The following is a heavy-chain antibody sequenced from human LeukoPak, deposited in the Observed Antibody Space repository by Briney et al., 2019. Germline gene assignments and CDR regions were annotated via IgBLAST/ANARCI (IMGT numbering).Heavy chain of an antibody. D-gene: IGHD6-13*01. Sequence: PGGSLRLSCAASGFTFSGYGMHWVRQAPGKGLEWVAFIRYDGSDKYYADSVKGRFTISRDNSKNTLYVQMNTLRAEDTAVYYCAKDIGRSSYYYFDYWGQGTLVTVSS. J-gene: IGHJ4*02. CDR1: GFTFSGYG. V-gene: IGHV3-30*02. CDR2: IRYDGSDK. CDR3: AKDIGRSSYYYFDY.